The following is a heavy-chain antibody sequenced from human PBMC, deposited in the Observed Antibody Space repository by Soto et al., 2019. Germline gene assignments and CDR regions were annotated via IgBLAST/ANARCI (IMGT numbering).Heavy chain of an antibody. D-gene: IGHD1-26*01. Sequence: QLQLQESCPGLVKPSESLSLTCTVSGGSINNYYWSWVRQPPGKETEWIAYIYYSGTTNYNPSLQSRITMSVDTSKNQFSLSLSSVPTADSAVSYCARHEQGGYFTHWGRGTMVNVSS. V-gene: IGHV4-59*08. CDR1: GGSINNYY. CDR3: ARHEQGGYFTH. CDR2: IYYSGTT. J-gene: IGHJ3*01.